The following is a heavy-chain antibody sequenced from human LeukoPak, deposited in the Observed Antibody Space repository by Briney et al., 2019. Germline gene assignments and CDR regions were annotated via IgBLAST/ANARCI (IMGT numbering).Heavy chain of an antibody. V-gene: IGHV1-8*01. J-gene: IGHJ4*02. CDR2: MNPNSGNT. Sequence: ASVKVSCKASGYTFTSYDINWVRQATGQGLEWMGWMNPNSGNTGYAQKFQGRVTMTRNTSISTAYMELSSLRSEDTAVYYCARTYQYYYGSGSYLVYWGQGTLVTVSS. D-gene: IGHD3-10*01. CDR3: ARTYQYYYGSGSYLVY. CDR1: GYTFTSYD.